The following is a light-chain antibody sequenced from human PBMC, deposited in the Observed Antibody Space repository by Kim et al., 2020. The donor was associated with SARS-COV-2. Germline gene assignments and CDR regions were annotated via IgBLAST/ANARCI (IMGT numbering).Light chain of an antibody. CDR1: QAVGSRY. J-gene: IGKJ3*01. CDR3: QQYGSSPFT. CDR2: GAS. Sequence: EIVLTQSPGTLSLSPGEGATLSCRASQAVGSRYLAWYQQKPGRVPRLLIYGASIRATGIPDRFSGSGSGTDFSLTINRLEPEDFAVYYCQQYGSSPFTFGPGTKVDIK. V-gene: IGKV3-20*01.